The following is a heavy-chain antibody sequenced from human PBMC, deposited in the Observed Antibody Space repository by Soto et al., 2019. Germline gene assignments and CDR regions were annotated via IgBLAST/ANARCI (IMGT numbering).Heavy chain of an antibody. V-gene: IGHV3-33*06. CDR3: AKDEGRYTYGLRDC. CDR2: IWYDGSYK. D-gene: IGHD5-18*01. CDR1: GFTFSNYG. J-gene: IGHJ4*02. Sequence: GGSLRLSCAASGFTFSNYGMHWVRQAPGKGLEWVAVIWYDGSYKYYADSVKGRFTISRDNSRTTLHLQMNSLRAEDTAVYYCAKDEGRYTYGLRDCRGQGTLVTVSS.